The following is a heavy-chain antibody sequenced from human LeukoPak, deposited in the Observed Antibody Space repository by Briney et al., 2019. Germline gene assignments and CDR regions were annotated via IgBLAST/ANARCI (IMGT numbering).Heavy chain of an antibody. Sequence: GGSLRLSCAASGLTFSSYEMNWVRQAPGKGLEWVSYISSSGSTIYYADSVKGRFTISRDNAKNSLYLQMNSLRAEDTAVYYCASFPPDYYYYMDVWGKGTTVTVSS. V-gene: IGHV3-48*03. CDR3: ASFPPDYYYYMDV. CDR1: GLTFSSYE. J-gene: IGHJ6*03. CDR2: ISSSGSTI.